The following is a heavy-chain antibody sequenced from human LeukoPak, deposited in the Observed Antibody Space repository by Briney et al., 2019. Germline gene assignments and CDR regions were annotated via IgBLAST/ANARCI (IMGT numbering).Heavy chain of an antibody. CDR1: GFTFSSYG. D-gene: IGHD3-3*01. V-gene: IGHV3-30*02. J-gene: IGHJ5*02. CDR3: ARVGDFAFDP. CDR2: IRYDGSNK. Sequence: GGSLRLSCAASGFTFSSYGMHWVRQAPGKGLEWVAFIRYDGSNKYYADSVKGRFTISRDNSKNTLYLQMNSLRAEDTAVYYCARVGDFAFDPWGQGTLVTVSS.